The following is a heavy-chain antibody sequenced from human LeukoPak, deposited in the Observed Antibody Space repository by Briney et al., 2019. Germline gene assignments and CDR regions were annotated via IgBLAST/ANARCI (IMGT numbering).Heavy chain of an antibody. D-gene: IGHD1-7*01. V-gene: IGHV3-7*01. CDR3: ARAGSFWHYVY. CDR1: GLTFSSSW. CDR2: IKQDGSEK. Sequence: PGGSLRLSCAVSGLTFSSSWMDWVRQAPGKELEWVANIKQDGSEKYYVDSVKGRFTISRDNAKNSLSLQMNGLRVEDTAVYYCARAGSFWHYVYWGQGTLVTVSS. J-gene: IGHJ4*02.